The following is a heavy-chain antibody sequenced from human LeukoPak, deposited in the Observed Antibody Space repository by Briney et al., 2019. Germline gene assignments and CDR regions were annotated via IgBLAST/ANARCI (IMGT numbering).Heavy chain of an antibody. CDR1: GGSISSYY. V-gene: IGHV4-4*09. CDR3: ARTEWLFNAFDI. Sequence: NPSETLSLTCTVSGGSISSYYWSWIRQPPGKGLEWIGYTHTSGSPNYNPSLKSRLTISVDSSKKQFSLKLSSVTAADTAVYYCARTEWLFNAFDIWGLGTMVTVSS. CDR2: THTSGSP. D-gene: IGHD3-3*01. J-gene: IGHJ3*02.